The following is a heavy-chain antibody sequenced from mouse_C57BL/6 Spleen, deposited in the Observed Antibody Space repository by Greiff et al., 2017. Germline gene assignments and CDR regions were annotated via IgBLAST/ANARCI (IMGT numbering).Heavy chain of an antibody. CDR2: IWRGGST. D-gene: IGHD3-2*02. J-gene: IGHJ2*01. CDR3: AKNSGAQATYFDY. CDR1: GFSLTSYG. V-gene: IGHV2-5*01. Sequence: VQLKESGPGLVQPSQSLSITCTVSGFSLTSYGVHWVRQSPGKGLEWLGVIWRGGSTDYNAAFMSRLSITKDNSKSQVFFKMNSLQADDTAIYYCAKNSGAQATYFDYWGQGTTLTVSS.